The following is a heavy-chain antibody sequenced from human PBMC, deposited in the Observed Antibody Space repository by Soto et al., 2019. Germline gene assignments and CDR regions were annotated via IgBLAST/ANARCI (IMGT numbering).Heavy chain of an antibody. V-gene: IGHV4-4*02. CDR2: IHHSGST. D-gene: IGHD3-3*01. Sequence: QVQLQESGPGLVKPWGTLSLTCGVSGGSVSRDNWWSWVRQPPGKGLEWIGEIHHSGSTNYSPSLKSRVTMSVDKSRNQCSLKLTSVTAADTAVYYCAENGFYDLVNWGQGTRVTVSS. CDR3: AENGFYDLVN. J-gene: IGHJ4*02. CDR1: GGSVSRDNW.